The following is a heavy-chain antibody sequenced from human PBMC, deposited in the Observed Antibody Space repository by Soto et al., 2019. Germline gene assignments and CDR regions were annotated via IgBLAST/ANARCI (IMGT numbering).Heavy chain of an antibody. D-gene: IGHD7-27*01. CDR2: INPNSRYM. CDR1: GFTFSSYS. V-gene: IGHV3-21*01. Sequence: EVQLLESGGGLVNPGGSLRLSSAASGFTFSSYSMDWVRQAPGKGLEWVSSINPNSRYMFYADSVRGRFTIFRDYAKNSLHLQMNGLRGEDTGVYYCARHETRLTGDGFDIWGQGTLVTVSS. J-gene: IGHJ3*02. CDR3: ARHETRLTGDGFDI.